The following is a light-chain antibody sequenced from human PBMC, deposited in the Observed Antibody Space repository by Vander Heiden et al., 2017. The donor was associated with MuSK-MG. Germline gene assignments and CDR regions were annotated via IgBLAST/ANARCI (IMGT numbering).Light chain of an antibody. J-gene: IGKJ2*01. CDR2: AAS. CDR1: QSISSY. V-gene: IGKV1-39*01. Sequence: DIQMTQSPSSLSASVGDRVTITCRASQSISSYLNWYQQKPGKAPKLLIYAASSLQSGVPSRFSGSGSGTDFTLTISRLQPEDFATYYCQQSYSTPRYTFGQGTKLEIK. CDR3: QQSYSTPRYT.